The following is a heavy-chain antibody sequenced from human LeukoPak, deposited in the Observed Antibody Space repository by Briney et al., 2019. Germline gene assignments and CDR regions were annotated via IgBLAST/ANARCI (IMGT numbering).Heavy chain of an antibody. D-gene: IGHD3-22*01. CDR1: GGTFSSYA. CDR3: ARDTYYYDSIPNAFDI. Sequence: ASVKVSCKASGGTFSSYAISWVRQAPGQGLEWMGIINPSGGSTSYAQRFQGRVTMTRDTSTSTVYMELSSLRSEDTAVYYCARDTYYYDSIPNAFDIWGQGTMVTVSS. V-gene: IGHV1-46*01. CDR2: INPSGGST. J-gene: IGHJ3*02.